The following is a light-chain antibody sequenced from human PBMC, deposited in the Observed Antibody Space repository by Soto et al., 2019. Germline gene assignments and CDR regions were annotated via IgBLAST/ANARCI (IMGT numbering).Light chain of an antibody. V-gene: IGKV1-5*03. CDR3: QHWHDYSWT. CDR2: KTS. J-gene: IGKJ1*01. CDR1: QSISIW. Sequence: DIHMTQSPSTLSASVGYRVTITCRASQSISIWLAWYQQKPGKAPNLLIYKTSSLETVVPSRFSGGGSGTEFTLTISSLQPDDFATYYCQHWHDYSWTFGQGTKVEVK.